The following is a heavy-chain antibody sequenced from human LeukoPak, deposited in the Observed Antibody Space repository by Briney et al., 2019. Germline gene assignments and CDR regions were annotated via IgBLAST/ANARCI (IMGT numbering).Heavy chain of an antibody. Sequence: PSETLSLTCTVSGGSISSYYWSWIRQPPGKGLEWIGYIYYSGSTNYNPSLKSRVTISVDTSKNQFSLKLSSVTAADTAVYYCARSIAAAGWNFDYYYMDVWGKGTTVTVSS. CDR2: IYYSGST. J-gene: IGHJ6*03. V-gene: IGHV4-59*01. D-gene: IGHD6-13*01. CDR1: GGSISSYY. CDR3: ARSIAAAGWNFDYYYMDV.